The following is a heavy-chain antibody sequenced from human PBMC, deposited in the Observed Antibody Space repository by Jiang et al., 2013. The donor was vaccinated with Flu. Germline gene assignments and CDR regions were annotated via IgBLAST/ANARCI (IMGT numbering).Heavy chain of an antibody. V-gene: IGHV5-51*01. CDR2: IYPGDSDT. Sequence: GVIYPGDSDTRYSPSFQGQVTISADKSISTAYLQWSSLKASDTAMYYCARGHVEVVTAIPDYWGQGTLVTVSS. J-gene: IGHJ4*02. CDR3: ARGHVEVVTAIPDY. D-gene: IGHD2-21*02.